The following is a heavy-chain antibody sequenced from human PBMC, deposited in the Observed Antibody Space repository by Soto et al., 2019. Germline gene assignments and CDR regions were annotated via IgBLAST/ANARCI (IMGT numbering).Heavy chain of an antibody. Sequence: GGSLRLSCAASGFTFSSYSMNWVRQAPGKGLEWVSSISSSSSYIYYADSVKGRFTISRDNAKNSLYLQMNSLRAEDTAVYYCARDPPTAIPYYFDSWGQGTLLTVSS. D-gene: IGHD2-21*02. J-gene: IGHJ4*02. CDR3: ARDPPTAIPYYFDS. CDR1: GFTFSSYS. V-gene: IGHV3-21*01. CDR2: ISSSSSYI.